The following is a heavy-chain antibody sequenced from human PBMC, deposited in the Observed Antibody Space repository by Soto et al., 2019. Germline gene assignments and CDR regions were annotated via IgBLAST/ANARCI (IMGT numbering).Heavy chain of an antibody. V-gene: IGHV1-46*02. CDR3: AIATMLDFHYAMDV. J-gene: IGHJ6*02. D-gene: IGHD3-10*02. CDR1: GYTFNSNF. CDR2: DNPIRGFV. Sequence: ASVKVSCKASGYTFNSNFVHWVRQAPGQGLEWMGIDNPIRGFVTHAPKFQGRLTMTRDTPTNTAYMELSSLRSDDTAVYYCAIATMLDFHYAMDVWGQGTTVTVSS.